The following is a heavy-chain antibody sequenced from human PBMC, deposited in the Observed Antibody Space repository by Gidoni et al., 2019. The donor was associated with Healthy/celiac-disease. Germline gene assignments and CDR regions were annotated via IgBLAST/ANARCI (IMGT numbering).Heavy chain of an antibody. D-gene: IGHD2-15*01. V-gene: IGHV3-21*01. J-gene: IGHJ6*02. CDR1: SSYS. CDR2: ISSSSSYI. CDR3: ARDSSEDIVVVVAATDGMDV. Sequence: SSYSMNWVRQDPGKGLEWVSSISSSSSYIYYADSVKGRFTSSRDNAKNALYLKMNSLRAEDTAVYYCARDSSEDIVVVVAATDGMDVWGQGTTVTVSS.